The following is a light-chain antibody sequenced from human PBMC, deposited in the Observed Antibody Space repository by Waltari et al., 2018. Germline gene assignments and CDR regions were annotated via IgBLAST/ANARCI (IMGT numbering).Light chain of an antibody. CDR3: SSYTSSSTYV. J-gene: IGLJ1*01. CDR1: SSDVGGYNY. V-gene: IGLV2-14*01. Sequence: QSALTQPASVSGSPGQSITISCTGTSSDVGGYNYVSWYQPHPGKAPKLMIYDFRKRPSGVANRFSGSKSGNTASLTIAGLQAEDEADYYCSSYTSSSTYVFGTGTKVTVL. CDR2: DFR.